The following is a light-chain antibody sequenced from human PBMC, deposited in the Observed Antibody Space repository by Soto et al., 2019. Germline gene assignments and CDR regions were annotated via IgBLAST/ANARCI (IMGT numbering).Light chain of an antibody. CDR1: SSDIGGYNS. Sequence: QSALTQPPSASGSPGQSVTISCTGTSSDIGGYNSVSWYQQHPGKAPKLMIYEVNKRPSGVPDRFSGSKSGISASLTVSGLQAEDVADYYCSSSAGSNNVVVFGGGTKLTVL. CDR3: SSSAGSNNVVV. V-gene: IGLV2-8*01. J-gene: IGLJ2*01. CDR2: EVN.